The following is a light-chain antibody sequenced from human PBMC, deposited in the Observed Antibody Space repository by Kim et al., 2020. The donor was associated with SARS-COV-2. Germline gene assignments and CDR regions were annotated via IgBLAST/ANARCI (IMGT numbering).Light chain of an antibody. V-gene: IGKV3-20*01. CDR2: GAS. CDR3: QQYGSSPWT. CDR1: QNVRSNF. J-gene: IGKJ1*01. Sequence: IVLTQSPGTLSLFPGERATLSCRASQNVRSNFLAWYQQRPGQAPRLLIYGASSRATGIPDRFSGSGSGTDFTLTISRLEPEDFAVYYCQQYGSSPWTFGQGTKVDIK.